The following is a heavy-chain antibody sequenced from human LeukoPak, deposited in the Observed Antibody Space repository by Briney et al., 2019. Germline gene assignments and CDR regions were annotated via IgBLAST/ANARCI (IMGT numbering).Heavy chain of an antibody. CDR3: AKGPNFGSWRPMDY. Sequence: GGSLRLSCAASEFTFGDYDMRWVRQTLGKGLEWVSSISGDGLGTWYADSVRGRFTISRDKPRNTLYLQLNSLRVDDTAVYYCAKGPNFGSWRPMDYWGQGSLVTVSS. CDR1: EFTFGDYD. CDR2: ISGDGLGT. J-gene: IGHJ4*02. V-gene: IGHV3-23*01. D-gene: IGHD3-10*01.